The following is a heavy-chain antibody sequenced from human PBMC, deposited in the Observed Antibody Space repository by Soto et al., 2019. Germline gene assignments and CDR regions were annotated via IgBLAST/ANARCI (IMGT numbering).Heavy chain of an antibody. V-gene: IGHV3-23*01. J-gene: IGHJ4*02. CDR3: AKAATVVTLYYFDY. D-gene: IGHD4-17*01. Sequence: EVQLLESGGGLVQPGGSLRLSCAASGFTFNSYGMSWVRQAPGKGLEWVSAITDSGGSTYYADSVKGRFTISRDNSKNTVYLQMNSLRAEDTAVYYCAKAATVVTLYYFDYWGQGTLVTVSS. CDR1: GFTFNSYG. CDR2: ITDSGGST.